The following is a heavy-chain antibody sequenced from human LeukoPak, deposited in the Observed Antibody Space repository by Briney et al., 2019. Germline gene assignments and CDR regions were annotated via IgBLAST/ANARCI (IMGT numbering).Heavy chain of an antibody. D-gene: IGHD3-22*01. V-gene: IGHV4-59*08. Sequence: SETLSLTCTVSGGSISSYYWSWIRQPPGKGLEWFGYIHYSGSAHYNPSLKSRVTISVDTSKNQFSLKLSSVTAADTAMYYCARRGYDSSGYYYAYWGQGTLVTVSS. CDR1: GGSISSYY. CDR2: IHYSGSA. CDR3: ARRGYDSSGYYYAY. J-gene: IGHJ4*02.